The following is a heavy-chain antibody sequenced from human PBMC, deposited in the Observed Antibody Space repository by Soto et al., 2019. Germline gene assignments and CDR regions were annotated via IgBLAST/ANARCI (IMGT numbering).Heavy chain of an antibody. CDR3: AREMGSGGYYGMDV. V-gene: IGHV4-59*01. CDR1: GGSISSYY. CDR2: IYYSGST. Sequence: QVQLQESGPGLVKPSETLSLTCTVSGGSISSYYWSWIRQPPGKGLEWIGYIYYSGSTNYNPSLKSRVTLSVDTSKNQFSLKLSSVTAADTAVYYCAREMGSGGYYGMDVWGQGTTVTVSS. D-gene: IGHD1-26*01. J-gene: IGHJ6*02.